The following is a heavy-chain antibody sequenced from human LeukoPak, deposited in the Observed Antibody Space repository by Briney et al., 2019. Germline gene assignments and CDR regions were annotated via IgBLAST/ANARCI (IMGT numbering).Heavy chain of an antibody. Sequence: KSGGSLRLSCAASGFTVSSNYMSWVRQAPGKGLEWVSVIYSGGSTYYADSVKGRFTISRDNAKNSLYLQMNSLRAEDTAVYYCASRSDTRPFNYFDYWGQGTLVTVSS. CDR2: IYSGGST. CDR3: ASRSDTRPFNYFDY. V-gene: IGHV3-53*01. CDR1: GFTVSSNY. D-gene: IGHD2-21*01. J-gene: IGHJ4*02.